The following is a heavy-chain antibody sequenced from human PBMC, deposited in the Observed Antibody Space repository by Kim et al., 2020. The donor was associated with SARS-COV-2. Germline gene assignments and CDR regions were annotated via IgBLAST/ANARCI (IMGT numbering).Heavy chain of an antibody. J-gene: IGHJ4*02. CDR1: GFTFSRYD. CDR2: ISTAADT. V-gene: IGHV3-13*01. Sequence: GGSLRLSCAASGFTFSRYDMHWVRQTTEKGLEWVSGISTAADTYYPDSVRGRFTISRENAKNSLYLQMNSLRAGDTALYFCARARGEAVFDSWGQGTLVTVSS. D-gene: IGHD3-10*01. CDR3: ARARGEAVFDS.